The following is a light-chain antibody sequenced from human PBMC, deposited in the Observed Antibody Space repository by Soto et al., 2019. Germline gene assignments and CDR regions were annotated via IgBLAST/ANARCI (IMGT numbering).Light chain of an antibody. CDR1: QSISSW. J-gene: IGKJ1*01. Sequence: DIQMTQSPSTLSASVGDRVTITCRASQSISSWLAWYQQKPGKAPKLLIYKASSLESGVPSRFSGSGSGTEFPLTISSLQPDDFAPYYCQQYNIYWTFGQGTKVEIK. CDR2: KAS. CDR3: QQYNIYWT. V-gene: IGKV1-5*03.